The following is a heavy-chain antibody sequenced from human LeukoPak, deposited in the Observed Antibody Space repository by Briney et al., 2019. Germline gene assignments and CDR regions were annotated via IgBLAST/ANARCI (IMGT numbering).Heavy chain of an antibody. CDR1: GLTFSGYD. CDR2: ISKDGSDK. V-gene: IGHV3-30-3*01. Sequence: GGSLRLSCAASGLTFSGYDMHWVRQAPGKGLEWVAVISKDGSDKYYPGSVRGRFTISRDNSKNTIYLQMDSLRAEDTAIYYCARDYWWNYDYWGQGTLVTVSS. J-gene: IGHJ4*02. CDR3: ARDYWWNYDY. D-gene: IGHD1-7*01.